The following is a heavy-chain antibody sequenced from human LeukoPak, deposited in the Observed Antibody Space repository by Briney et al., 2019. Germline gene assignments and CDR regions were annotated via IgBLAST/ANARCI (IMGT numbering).Heavy chain of an antibody. CDR3: ARRAHSSTDAFDI. V-gene: IGHV1-2*02. D-gene: IGHD2-2*01. J-gene: IGHJ3*02. Sequence: ASVKVSCKASGYTFTGYYMHWVRQAPGQGLEWMGWINPNSGGTNYAQKFQGRVTMTRDTSISTAYMELSRLRSDDTAVCYCARRAHSSTDAFDIWGQGTMVTVSS. CDR1: GYTFTGYY. CDR2: INPNSGGT.